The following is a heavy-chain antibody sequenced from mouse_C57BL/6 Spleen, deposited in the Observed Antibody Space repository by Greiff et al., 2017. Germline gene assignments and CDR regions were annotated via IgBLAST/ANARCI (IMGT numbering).Heavy chain of an antibody. CDR2: INPNNGGT. Sequence: VHVKQPGAELVQPGASVKLSCKASGYTFTDYYMNWVKQSHGKSLEWIGDINPNNGGTSYNQKFKGKATLTVDKSSSTAYMELRSLTSEDSAVYYCARGAVVAPDWYFDVWGTGTTVTVSS. V-gene: IGHV1-26*01. J-gene: IGHJ1*03. D-gene: IGHD1-1*01. CDR1: GYTFTDYY. CDR3: ARGAVVAPDWYFDV.